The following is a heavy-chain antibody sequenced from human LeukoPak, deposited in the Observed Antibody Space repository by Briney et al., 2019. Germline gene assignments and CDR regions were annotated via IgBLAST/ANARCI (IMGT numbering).Heavy chain of an antibody. CDR1: GFTFSTFW. J-gene: IGHJ4*02. Sequence: GGSLRLSCAASGFTFSTFWMSWVRQAPGKGLERVANIKEDGSEVWYVDSVKGRFTISRDNAKKSLHLQMSSLRAEDTAVYYCAREVTTLSTFDNWGQGTLVTVSS. V-gene: IGHV3-7*01. CDR2: IKEDGSEV. D-gene: IGHD4-17*01. CDR3: AREVTTLSTFDN.